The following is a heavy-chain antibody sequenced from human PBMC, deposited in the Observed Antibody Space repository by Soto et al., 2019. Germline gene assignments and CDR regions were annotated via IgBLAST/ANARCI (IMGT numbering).Heavy chain of an antibody. CDR2: ISGSGDGT. J-gene: IGHJ4*02. V-gene: IGHV3-23*01. Sequence: EVQLLESGGGLVQPGGSLRLSCAASGFTFSSFPLSWVRQAPGMGLEWVSAISGSGDGTDYADSVKGRFTISRDNSKNTLYLQMNSLRAEDTAIYCCAGPGYSSQDYWGQGALVTVSS. CDR3: AGPGYSSQDY. CDR1: GFTFSSFP. D-gene: IGHD5-18*01.